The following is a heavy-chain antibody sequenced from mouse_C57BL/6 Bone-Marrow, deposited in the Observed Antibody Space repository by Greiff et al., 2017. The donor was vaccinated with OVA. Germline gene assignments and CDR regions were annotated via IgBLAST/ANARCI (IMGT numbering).Heavy chain of an antibody. V-gene: IGHV5-4*01. J-gene: IGHJ2*01. CDR3: ARDGNYYGFDD. Sequence: VQLKESGGGLVKPGGSLKLSCAASGFTFSSYAMSWVRQTPEKRLEWVATISDGGSYTYYPDNVKGRFTISRDNAKNNLYLQMSHLKSEDTAMYYCARDGNYYGFDDWGQGTTLTVSS. CDR2: ISDGGSYT. CDR1: GFTFSSYA. D-gene: IGHD1-1*01.